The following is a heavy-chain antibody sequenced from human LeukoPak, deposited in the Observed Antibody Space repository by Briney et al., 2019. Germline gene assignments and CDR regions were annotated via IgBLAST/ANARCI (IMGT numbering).Heavy chain of an antibody. CDR1: GYSISSGYY. D-gene: IGHD3-16*01. V-gene: IGHV4-38-2*02. Sequence: SETLSLTCTVSGYSISSGYYWGWIRQTPGKGLEWIGIIYHSGSTYYNPSLKSRVTISVDTSKNQFSLKLSSVTAADTALYYCARCWGWDSYYFDYWGLGTLVTVSS. J-gene: IGHJ4*02. CDR2: IYHSGST. CDR3: ARCWGWDSYYFDY.